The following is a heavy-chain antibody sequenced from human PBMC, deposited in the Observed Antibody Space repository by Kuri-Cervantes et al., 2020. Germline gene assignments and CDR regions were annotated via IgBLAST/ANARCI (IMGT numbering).Heavy chain of an antibody. CDR3: ARGLHYDFWSGYYTPYGMDV. V-gene: IGHV4-59*01. CDR1: GGSISSYY. CDR2: IYYSGST. D-gene: IGHD3-3*01. Sequence: SETLSLTCTVSGGSISSYYWSWIRQPPGKGLEWIGYIYYSGSTNYNPSLKSRVTISVDTSKNQFSLKLNSVTAADTAVYYCARGLHYDFWSGYYTPYGMDVWGQGTTVTVSS. J-gene: IGHJ6*02.